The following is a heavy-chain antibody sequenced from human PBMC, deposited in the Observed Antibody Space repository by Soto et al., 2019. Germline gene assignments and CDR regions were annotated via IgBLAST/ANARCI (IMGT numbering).Heavy chain of an antibody. D-gene: IGHD6-19*01. CDR2: IYYSGST. CDR1: GGSISSSSYY. J-gene: IGHJ6*03. Sequence: QLQLQESGPGLVKPSETLSLTCTVSGGSISSSSYYWGWIRQPPGKGLEWIGSIYYSGSTYYNPSLKSRVTRSVDTSKNQFSLKLSSVTAADTAVYYCARHGAVAGRYYYYYMDVWGKGTTVTVSS. CDR3: ARHGAVAGRYYYYYMDV. V-gene: IGHV4-39*01.